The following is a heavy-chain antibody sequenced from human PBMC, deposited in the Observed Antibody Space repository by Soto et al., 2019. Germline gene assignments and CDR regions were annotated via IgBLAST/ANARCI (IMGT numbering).Heavy chain of an antibody. CDR2: INPNSGGT. Sequence: ASVKVSCKASGYTFTVYYMHWVRQAPGQGLEWMGWINPNSGGTNYAQKFQGRVTITRDTSASTAYMELSSLRSEDTAVYYCARVGEDYGDYAFDYWGQGTLVPVSS. D-gene: IGHD4-17*01. J-gene: IGHJ4*02. V-gene: IGHV1-2*02. CDR3: ARVGEDYGDYAFDY. CDR1: GYTFTVYY.